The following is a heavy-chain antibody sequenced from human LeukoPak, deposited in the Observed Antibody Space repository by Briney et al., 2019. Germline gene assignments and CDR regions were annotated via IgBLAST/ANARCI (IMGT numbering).Heavy chain of an antibody. CDR3: ARVDFWSGYRGGGY. Sequence: ASVKVSCKASGYTFTSYDINWVRQDTGQGLELMGWMNPNSGNTGYAQKFQGRVTITRNTSISTAYMELSSLRSEDTAVYYCARVDFWSGYRGGGYWGQGTLVTVSS. V-gene: IGHV1-8*03. CDR2: MNPNSGNT. J-gene: IGHJ4*02. D-gene: IGHD3-3*01. CDR1: GYTFTSYD.